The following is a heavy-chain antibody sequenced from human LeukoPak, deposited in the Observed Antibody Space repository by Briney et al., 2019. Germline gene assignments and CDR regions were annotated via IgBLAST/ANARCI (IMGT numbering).Heavy chain of an antibody. CDR3: VGSSCSSTSCHHYYYYYGMDV. D-gene: IGHD2-2*01. CDR1: GGSISSYY. V-gene: IGHV4-34*01. J-gene: IGHJ6*02. CDR2: INHSGST. Sequence: SETLSLTCSVSGGSISSYYWTWIRQPPGKGLEWIGEINHSGSTNYNPSLKSRVTISVDTSKNQFSLKLSSVTAADTAVYYCVGSSCSSTSCHHYYYYYGMDVWGQGTTVTVSS.